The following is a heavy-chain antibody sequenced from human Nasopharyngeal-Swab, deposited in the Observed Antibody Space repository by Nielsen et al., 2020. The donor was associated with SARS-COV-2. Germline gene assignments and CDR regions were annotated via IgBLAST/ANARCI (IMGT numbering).Heavy chain of an antibody. J-gene: IGHJ4*02. D-gene: IGHD5-12*01. Sequence: GGSLRLSCAASGFPLSSYELNWVRQAPGKGLEWVASISGGGVTIFYADSVKGRFTISRDNAKNSLFLQLNSLRAEDTAVYYCAREGSFVAPDTFDRWGQGTLVTVSS. V-gene: IGHV3-48*03. CDR1: GFPLSSYE. CDR2: ISGGGVTI. CDR3: AREGSFVAPDTFDR.